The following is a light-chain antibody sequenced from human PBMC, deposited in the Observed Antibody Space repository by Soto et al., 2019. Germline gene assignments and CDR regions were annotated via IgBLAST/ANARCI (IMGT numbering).Light chain of an antibody. CDR1: QSISNS. Sequence: EIPVTQSPATLSASPGERATLTCRASQSISNSLAWYQQRPGQAPRLLIYGASTRASGIPCRFSGSGSGTDFTLTISSLEPEDFAVYYCQQAMSFPITFGQGTRLEVK. V-gene: IGKV3-15*01. CDR3: QQAMSFPIT. J-gene: IGKJ5*01. CDR2: GAS.